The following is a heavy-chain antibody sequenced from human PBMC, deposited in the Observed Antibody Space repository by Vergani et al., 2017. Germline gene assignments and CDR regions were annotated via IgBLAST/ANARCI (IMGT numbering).Heavy chain of an antibody. J-gene: IGHJ4*02. CDR1: GFTFSSYA. CDR3: ARDGRQLDY. CDR2: ISYDGSNK. D-gene: IGHD6-13*01. Sequence: QVQLVESGGGVVQPGRSLRLSCAASGFTFSSYAMHWVRQAPGKGLEWVAVISYDGSNKYYADSVKGRFTISRDNSKNTLYLQMNSLRAEDTAVYYCARDGRQLDYWGQGTLVTVSS. V-gene: IGHV3-30-3*01.